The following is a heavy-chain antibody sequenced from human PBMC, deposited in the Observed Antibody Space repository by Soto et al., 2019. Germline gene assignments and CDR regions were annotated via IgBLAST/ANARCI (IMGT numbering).Heavy chain of an antibody. V-gene: IGHV3-11*01. J-gene: IGHJ4*02. D-gene: IGHD3-22*01. CDR3: ARHYDTSGYYHGYDY. CDR2: INSRGSAI. Sequence: QVQLVESGGGLVKPGGSLRLSCAASGFTFSDYYMSWIRQAPGKGLECVSYINSRGSAIYYADSVKGRFTFSGDNATNSLYLQMNSLSVEDTAVYYCARHYDTSGYYHGYDYWGQGTLVTVSS. CDR1: GFTFSDYY.